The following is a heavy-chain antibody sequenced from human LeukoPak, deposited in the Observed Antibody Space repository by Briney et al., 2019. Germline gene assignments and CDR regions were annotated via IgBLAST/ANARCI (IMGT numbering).Heavy chain of an antibody. CDR1: GGSISSGGYY. D-gene: IGHD5-12*01. CDR3: ARQPPPFGISGYYFDY. J-gene: IGHJ4*02. CDR2: MYYSGST. Sequence: PSETLSLTCTVSGGSISSGGYYWSWIRQPPGKGLEWIGTMYYSGSTYYNPSLKSRVTISVDTSKNQFSLNLSSVTAADTAVYYCARQPPPFGISGYYFDYWGQGTLVTVSS. V-gene: IGHV4-39*01.